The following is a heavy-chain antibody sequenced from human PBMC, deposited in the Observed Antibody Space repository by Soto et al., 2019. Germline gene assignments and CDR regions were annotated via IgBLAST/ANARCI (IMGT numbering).Heavy chain of an antibody. CDR3: ARHRISSGWYDDAFDI. CDR2: IYYSGST. D-gene: IGHD6-19*01. J-gene: IGHJ3*02. V-gene: IGHV4-39*01. CDR1: GGSISSSSYY. Sequence: QLQLQEAGPGLVKPSETLSLTCTVSGGSISSSSYYWGWIRQPPGKGLEWIGSIYYSGSTYYNPSLKSRVTISVDTYKNQFSLKLSSVTAADTAVFYCARHRISSGWYDDAFDIWGQGTMVTVSS.